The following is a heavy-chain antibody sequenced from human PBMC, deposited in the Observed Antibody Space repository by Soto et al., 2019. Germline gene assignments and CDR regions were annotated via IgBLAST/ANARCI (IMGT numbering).Heavy chain of an antibody. CDR3: VRTVGWLDP. CDR1: GDSVSSNSAA. D-gene: IGHD2-15*01. V-gene: IGHV6-1*01. CDR2: TYYRSKWYK. J-gene: IGHJ5*02. Sequence: SQTLSLTCAISGDSVSSNSAAWNWIRQSPSRGLEWLGRTYYRSKWYKEYAASVRSRITINPDTSKNQFSLQLNSVSPEDAAVYYCVRTVGWLDPWGQGILVTVSS.